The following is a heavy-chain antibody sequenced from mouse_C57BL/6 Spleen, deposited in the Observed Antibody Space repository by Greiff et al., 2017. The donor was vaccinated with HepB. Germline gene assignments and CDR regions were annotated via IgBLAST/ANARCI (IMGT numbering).Heavy chain of an antibody. J-gene: IGHJ3*01. Sequence: VQLQQSGPELVKPGASVKISCKASGYTFTDYYMNWVKQSHGKSLEWIGDINPNNGGTSYNQKFKGKATLTVDKSSSTAYMELRSLTSEDSAVYYCGRGDLLEPFAYWGQGTLVTVSA. CDR1: GYTFTDYY. CDR3: GRGDLLEPFAY. D-gene: IGHD2-1*01. V-gene: IGHV1-26*01. CDR2: INPNNGGT.